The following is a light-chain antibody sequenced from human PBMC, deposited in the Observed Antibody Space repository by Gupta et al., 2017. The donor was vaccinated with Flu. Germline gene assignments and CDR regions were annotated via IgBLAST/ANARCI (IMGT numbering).Light chain of an antibody. V-gene: IGKV3-15*01. CDR1: QEVRSN. Sequence: GSATLTSWATQEVRSNLVGWQQQRGRAPRHLIYAASTRSTGVPARFSGSGCGTKFTLTITSRQSEDVSVYYCQQHNHCPPAFGGGTKVEIK. CDR3: QQHNHCPPA. CDR2: AAS. J-gene: IGKJ4*01.